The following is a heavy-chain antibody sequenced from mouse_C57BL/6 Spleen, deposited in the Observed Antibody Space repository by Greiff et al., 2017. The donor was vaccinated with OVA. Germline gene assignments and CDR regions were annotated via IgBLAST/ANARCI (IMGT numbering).Heavy chain of an antibody. CDR2: IDPSDSYT. CDR3: ASGLDWYFDV. V-gene: IGHV1-69*01. CDR1: GYTFTSYW. J-gene: IGHJ1*03. Sequence: QVQLQQPGAELVMPGASVKLSCKASGYTFTSYWMHWVKQRPGQGLEWIGEIDPSDSYTNYNQKFKGKSTLTVDKSSSTAYMQLKSLTSEDSAVYYCASGLDWYFDVWGTGTTVTVSS.